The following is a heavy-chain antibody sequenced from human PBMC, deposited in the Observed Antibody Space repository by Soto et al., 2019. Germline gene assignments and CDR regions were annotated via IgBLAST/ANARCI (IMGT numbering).Heavy chain of an antibody. D-gene: IGHD6-13*01. CDR1: GFTFSSYG. CDR2: ISYDGSNK. Sequence: QVQLVESGGGVVQPGRSLRLSCAASGFTFSSYGMHWVRQAPGKGLEWVAVISYDGSNKYYADSVKGRFTISRDNSKNTLYLQMNSLIAEDTAVYYCAKEPLARFDYWGQGTLVTVSS. V-gene: IGHV3-30*18. J-gene: IGHJ4*02. CDR3: AKEPLARFDY.